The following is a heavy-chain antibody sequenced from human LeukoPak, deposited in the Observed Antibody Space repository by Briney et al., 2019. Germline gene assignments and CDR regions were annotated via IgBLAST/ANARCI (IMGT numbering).Heavy chain of an antibody. D-gene: IGHD3-10*01. CDR1: GFTFSSYS. V-gene: IGHV3-48*01. Sequence: GGSLRLSCAASGFTFSSYSMNWVRQAPGKGLEGVSYITGSSSTIYYADSVKGRFTISRDNAKNSLYLQMNSLRAEDTAVYYCARNLARADYWGQGTLVTVSS. CDR3: ARNLARADY. J-gene: IGHJ4*02. CDR2: ITGSSSTI.